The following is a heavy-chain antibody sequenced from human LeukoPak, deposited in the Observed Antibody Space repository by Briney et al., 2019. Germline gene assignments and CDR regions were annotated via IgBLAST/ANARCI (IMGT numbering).Heavy chain of an antibody. D-gene: IGHD3-10*01. CDR1: GLTFGDYA. CDR2: IRSKAYGGTT. Sequence: PGGSLRLSCTTSGLTFGDYAMSWVRQLPGKGLEWVGFIRSKAYGGTTEYAASVKGRFTISRDDSKSIAYLQVNSLKTEDTAVYYCTGSFGELSFFAYWGQGTLVTVSS. CDR3: TGSFGELSFFAY. J-gene: IGHJ4*02. V-gene: IGHV3-49*04.